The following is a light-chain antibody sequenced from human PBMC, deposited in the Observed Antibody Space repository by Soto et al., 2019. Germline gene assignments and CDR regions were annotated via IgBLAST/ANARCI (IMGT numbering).Light chain of an antibody. J-gene: IGKJ1*01. CDR2: GAS. CDR3: QQYVTSPWA. V-gene: IGKV3-20*01. CDR1: QSVSSSF. Sequence: EIVLTQSPGTLSLSPGERATLSCRASQSVSSSFLAWYQQKPGQAPRLLIYGASNRATGIPDRFSGSGSGTDFTLTISRLEPEGFAVYYCQQYVTSPWAFGQGTKAAIE.